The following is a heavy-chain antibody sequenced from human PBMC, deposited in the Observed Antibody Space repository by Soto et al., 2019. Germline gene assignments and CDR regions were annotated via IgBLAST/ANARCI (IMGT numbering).Heavy chain of an antibody. Sequence: GALRLNCTASGVILSDYAMYGVRQAPGKGLEWVSVISGSDGTTFYADSVRGRVTSSRDNSRNMVYLQMISLRAEDTDVYYCAKVIGGSESYWGGSHYYYALDVWGQGTKVTLSS. CDR3: AKVIGGSESYWGGSHYYYALDV. CDR2: ISGSDGTT. CDR1: GVILSDYA. D-gene: IGHD3-10*01. V-gene: IGHV3-23*01. J-gene: IGHJ6*02.